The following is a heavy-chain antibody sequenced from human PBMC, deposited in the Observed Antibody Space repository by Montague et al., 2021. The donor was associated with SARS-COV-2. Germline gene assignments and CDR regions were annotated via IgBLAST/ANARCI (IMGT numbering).Heavy chain of an antibody. J-gene: IGHJ6*02. V-gene: IGHV4-34*10. CDR3: ARNPGEYYGMDV. Sequence: SINYNPSLKTRITLSVDTSKNQLSLRLNSLTAADTAVYYCARNPGEYYGMDVWGQGTTVNVSS. CDR2: SI. D-gene: IGHD3-16*01.